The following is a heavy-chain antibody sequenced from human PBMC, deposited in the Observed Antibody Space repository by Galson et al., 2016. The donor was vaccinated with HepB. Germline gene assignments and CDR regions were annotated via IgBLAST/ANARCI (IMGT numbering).Heavy chain of an antibody. CDR3: ARDGEPLYDYGMDV. CDR2: INVGNGLT. V-gene: IGHV1-3*01. Sequence: SVKVSCKASGYTFTSYRILWVRQAPGQSLEWMGCINVGNGLTKHSEKVQGRATITSDTSASTVHMELSSLISGDTAVYYCARDGEPLYDYGMDVWGQGTTVIVSS. J-gene: IGHJ6*02. D-gene: IGHD1-14*01. CDR1: GYTFTSYR.